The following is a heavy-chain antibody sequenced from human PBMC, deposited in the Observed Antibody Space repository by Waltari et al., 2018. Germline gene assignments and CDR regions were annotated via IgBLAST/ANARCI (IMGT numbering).Heavy chain of an antibody. D-gene: IGHD1-1*01. J-gene: IGHJ4*02. CDR3: AKRNVAKDFDY. CDR1: GVTFSSYG. CDR2: IRYDGSNK. V-gene: IGHV3-30*02. Sequence: QVQLVESGGGVVQPGGSLRLSCAASGVTFSSYGLHWVRQAPGKGLEWVAFIRYDGSNKYYADSVKGRFTISRDNSKNTLYLQMNSLRAEDTAVYYCAKRNVAKDFDYWGQGTLVTVSS.